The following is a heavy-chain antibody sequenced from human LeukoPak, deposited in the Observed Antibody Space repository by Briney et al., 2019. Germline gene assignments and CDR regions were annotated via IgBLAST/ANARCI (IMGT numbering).Heavy chain of an antibody. CDR3: ARDLGDY. Sequence: PGGSLRLSCAASGFTLSSNHMSWVRQAPGKGLEWVSLIYSGGGTHYADSVKGRFTISRDSSKNMLYLQMNSLRAEDTAVYYCARDLGDYWGQGALVTVS. J-gene: IGHJ4*02. CDR2: IYSGGGT. D-gene: IGHD3-10*01. CDR1: GFTLSSNH. V-gene: IGHV3-53*01.